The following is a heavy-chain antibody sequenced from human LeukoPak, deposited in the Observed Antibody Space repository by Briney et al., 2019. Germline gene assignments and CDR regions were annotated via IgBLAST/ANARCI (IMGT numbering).Heavy chain of an antibody. CDR2: ISRSSSTI. Sequence: GGSLRLSCAASGFTFSRYSMNWVRQAPGKGLEWGSYISRSSSTIHYADSVKGRFTISRDNAKSSLFLQMNSLRAEDTAVYSCARDGGATMVRGVATYDSWGQGTLVTVSS. D-gene: IGHD3-10*01. CDR3: ARDGGATMVRGVATYDS. CDR1: GFTFSRYS. J-gene: IGHJ4*02. V-gene: IGHV3-48*04.